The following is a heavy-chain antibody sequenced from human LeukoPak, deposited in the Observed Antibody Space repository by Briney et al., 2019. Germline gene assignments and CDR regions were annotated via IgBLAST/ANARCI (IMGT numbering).Heavy chain of an antibody. J-gene: IGHJ4*02. CDR1: GGSISSDY. CDR2: IYNSGSN. CDR3: ATRGY. V-gene: IGHV4-59*08. Sequence: NPSETLSLTCTVSGGSISSDYWQWIRQPPGKGLEWIGYIYNSGSNNYSPSLKSRVTISIDTSKNQFSLKLTSVTAADTAVYYCATRGYWGQGTLVTVSS. D-gene: IGHD3-16*01.